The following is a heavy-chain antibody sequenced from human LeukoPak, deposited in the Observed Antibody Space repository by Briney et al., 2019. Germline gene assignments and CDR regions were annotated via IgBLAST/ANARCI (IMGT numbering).Heavy chain of an antibody. CDR2: INSDGSST. CDR1: GLTFSSYW. CDR3: ARDTPYYYDTPGFDY. D-gene: IGHD3-22*01. Sequence: GGSLRLSCAASGLTFSSYWMHWVRQAPGKGLVWVSRINSDGSSTSYADSVKGRFTIARDNAKNTLYLQMNSLRAEDTAVYYCARDTPYYYDTPGFDYWGQGTLVTVSS. J-gene: IGHJ4*02. V-gene: IGHV3-74*01.